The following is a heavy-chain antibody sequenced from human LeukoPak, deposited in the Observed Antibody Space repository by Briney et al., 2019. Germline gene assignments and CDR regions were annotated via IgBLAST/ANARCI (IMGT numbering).Heavy chain of an antibody. V-gene: IGHV1-8*03. CDR1: GYTFTSYD. CDR3: ARGGGNLYYYYMDV. CDR2: MNPNSGNT. D-gene: IGHD4-23*01. Sequence: ASVKVSCKASGYTFTSYDISWVRQATGQGLEWMGRMNPNSGNTGYAQKFQGRVTITRNTSISTAYMELSSLRSEDTAVYYCARGGGNLYYYYMDVWGKGTTVTVSS. J-gene: IGHJ6*03.